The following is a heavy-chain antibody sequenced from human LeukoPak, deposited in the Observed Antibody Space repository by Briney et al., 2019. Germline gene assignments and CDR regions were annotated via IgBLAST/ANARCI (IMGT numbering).Heavy chain of an antibody. CDR1: GYTFTSYY. CDR2: INPSGGST. D-gene: IGHD2-2*02. V-gene: IGHV1-46*01. CDR3: ARLEGQYCSSTSCYSYY. J-gene: IGHJ4*02. Sequence: VASVKVSCKASGYTFTSYYMHWVRQAPGQGLEWMGIINPSGGSTSYAQKFQGRVTMTRDTSTSTVYMELSSLRSEDTAVYYCARLEGQYCSSTSCYSYYWGQGTLVTVSS.